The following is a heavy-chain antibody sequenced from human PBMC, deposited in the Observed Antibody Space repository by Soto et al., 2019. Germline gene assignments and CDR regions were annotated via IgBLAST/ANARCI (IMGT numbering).Heavy chain of an antibody. J-gene: IGHJ4*02. V-gene: IGHV1-2*02. Sequence: GASVKVSCKASGYSFTSYYMHWVRQAPGQGLEWMGWINPTSDDTRYAQTFQGRVTVTTDTSTSTAYMELRSLRSDDTAVYYCARGTGTTSEGSLFDYWGQGTLVTVSS. CDR3: ARGTGTTSEGSLFDY. D-gene: IGHD1-1*01. CDR2: INPTSDDT. CDR1: GYSFTSYY.